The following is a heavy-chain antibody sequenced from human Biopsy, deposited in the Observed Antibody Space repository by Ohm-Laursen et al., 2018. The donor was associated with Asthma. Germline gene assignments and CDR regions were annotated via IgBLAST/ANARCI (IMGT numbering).Heavy chain of an antibody. CDR2: IYYSGST. D-gene: IGHD3-3*01. Sequence: TLSLTCTVSGGSVSSGSYYWSWIRQPSGKGLEWIGYIYYSGSTNYNPSLKSRVTISVDTSKNQFSLKLSSVTAADTAVYYCARVTRITIFGVGGIQDYWGQGTLVTVSS. V-gene: IGHV4-61*01. J-gene: IGHJ4*02. CDR3: ARVTRITIFGVGGIQDY. CDR1: GGSVSSGSYY.